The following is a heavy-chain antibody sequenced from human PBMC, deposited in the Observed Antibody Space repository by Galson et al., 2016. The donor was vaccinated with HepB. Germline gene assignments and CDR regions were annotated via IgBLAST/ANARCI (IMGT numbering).Heavy chain of an antibody. CDR3: ARGRNSAFDY. J-gene: IGHJ4*02. CDR2: TYYGSRWFS. V-gene: IGHV6-1*01. Sequence: CAISGDSVSADMVAWSWIRQSPSRGLEWLGRTYYGSRWFSDYAESVQGRITINPDTSNNHFSLQLNSVTPDDTAIYFCARGRNSAFDYWGKGILVTVSS. D-gene: IGHD1-7*01. CDR1: GDSVSADMVA.